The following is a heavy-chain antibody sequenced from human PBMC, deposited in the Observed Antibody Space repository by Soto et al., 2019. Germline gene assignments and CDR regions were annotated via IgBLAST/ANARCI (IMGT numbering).Heavy chain of an antibody. D-gene: IGHD5-12*01. Sequence: GGSLRLSCAASGFTFSSYGMHWVRQAPGKGLEWVAVIWYDGSNKYYADSVKGRFTISRDNSKNTLYLQMNSLRAEDTAVYYCARGSSGPTPSGITAYWGQGTLVTVSS. CDR2: IWYDGSNK. J-gene: IGHJ4*02. V-gene: IGHV3-33*01. CDR3: ARGSSGPTPSGITAY. CDR1: GFTFSSYG.